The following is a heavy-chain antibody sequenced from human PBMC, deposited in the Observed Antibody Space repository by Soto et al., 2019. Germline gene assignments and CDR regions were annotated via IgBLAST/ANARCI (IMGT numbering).Heavy chain of an antibody. CDR3: ARGGWYFDWSPPWFDP. V-gene: IGHV4-34*01. Sequence: SETLSLTCAVYCGSFSGYYWSWIRQPPGKGLEWIGEINHSGSTNYNPSLKSRVTISVDTSKNQFSLKLSSVTAADTAVYYCARGGWYFDWSPPWFDPWGQGTLVTVSS. CDR2: INHSGST. D-gene: IGHD3-9*01. J-gene: IGHJ5*02. CDR1: CGSFSGYY.